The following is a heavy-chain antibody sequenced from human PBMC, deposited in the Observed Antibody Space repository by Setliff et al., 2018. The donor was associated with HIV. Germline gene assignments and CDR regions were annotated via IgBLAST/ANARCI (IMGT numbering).Heavy chain of an antibody. Sequence: SVKVSCKASGGTFSSYAISWVRQAPGQGLEWMGGLIPIFGTANYAQKFQGRVTITTDESTSTAYMERSSLRSEDTAVYYCARDRSSLRGVRGVIRYWGQGTLVTSPQ. V-gene: IGHV1-69*05. D-gene: IGHD3-10*01. CDR1: GGTFSSYA. CDR2: LIPIFGTA. J-gene: IGHJ4*02. CDR3: ARDRSSLRGVRGVIRY.